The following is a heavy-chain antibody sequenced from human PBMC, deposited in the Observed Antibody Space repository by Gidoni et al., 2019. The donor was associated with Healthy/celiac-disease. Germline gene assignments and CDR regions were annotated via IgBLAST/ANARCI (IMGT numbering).Heavy chain of an antibody. Sequence: QAQLLQPGAEVKKPGASVKVSCKASGYTSTGYYMPWVRQAPGQGLEWMGRINPNSGGTNYAQKFQGRVTMTRDTSISTAYMELGRLRSDDTAVYYCASRDAFDIWGQGTMVTSLQ. CDR3: ASRDAFDI. CDR2: INPNSGGT. CDR1: GYTSTGYY. J-gene: IGHJ3*02. V-gene: IGHV1-2*06.